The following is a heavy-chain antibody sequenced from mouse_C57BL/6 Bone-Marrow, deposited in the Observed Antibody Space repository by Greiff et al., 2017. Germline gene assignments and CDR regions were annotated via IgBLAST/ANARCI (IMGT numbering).Heavy chain of an antibody. J-gene: IGHJ4*01. CDR1: GYTFTDYY. V-gene: IGHV1-75*01. CDR3: ARRDGNYVVFYAMDY. Sequence: QVQLKESGPELVKPGASVKISCKASGYTFTDYYINWVKQRPGQGLEWIGWIFPGSGSTYYNEKFKGKATLTVDKSSSTAYMLLSSLTSEDSAVYFCARRDGNYVVFYAMDYWGQGTSVTVSS. CDR2: IFPGSGST. D-gene: IGHD2-1*01.